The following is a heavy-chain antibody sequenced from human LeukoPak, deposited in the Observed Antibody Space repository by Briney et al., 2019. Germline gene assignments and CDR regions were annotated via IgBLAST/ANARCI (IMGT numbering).Heavy chain of an antibody. D-gene: IGHD6-25*01. V-gene: IGHV4-59*01. CDR1: GDSLNSYY. CDR2: VFYSGSS. J-gene: IGHJ4*02. Sequence: SETLSLTCTVSGDSLNSYYWTWIRQSPGEGLQWIGYVFYSGSSNYNASLRSRVAISVDTSKNRFSLKLTSVTAADTAVYYCAGRAARFFDYWGQGILVTVSS. CDR3: AGRAARFFDY.